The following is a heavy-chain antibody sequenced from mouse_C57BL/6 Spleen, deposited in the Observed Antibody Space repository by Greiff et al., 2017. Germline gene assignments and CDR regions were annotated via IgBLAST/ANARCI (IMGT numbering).Heavy chain of an antibody. CDR2: INPSTGGT. CDR1: GYSFTGYY. D-gene: IGHD1-1*01. V-gene: IGHV1-42*01. J-gene: IGHJ1*03. CDR3: ARSGGSSPYWYFDV. Sequence: EVQLKESGPELVKPGASVKISCKASGYSFTGYYMNWVKQSPEKSLEWIGEINPSTGGTTYNQKFKAKATLTVDKSSSTAYMQLKSLTSEDSAVYYCARSGGSSPYWYFDVWGTWTTVTVSS.